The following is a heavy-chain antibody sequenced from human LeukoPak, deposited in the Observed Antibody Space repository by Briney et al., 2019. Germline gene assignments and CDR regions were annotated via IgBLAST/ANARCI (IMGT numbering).Heavy chain of an antibody. J-gene: IGHJ4*02. CDR2: VYSDGST. V-gene: IGHV3-53*04. D-gene: IGHD3-3*02. CDR3: ARDGSPFQY. Sequence: PGGSLRLSCAASGFTFSHNYMSWVRQAPGKGLEWVSVVYSDGSTHYTDSVKGRFTISRHNSNNTVSLQVNSLRPEDTAVYYCARDGSPFQYWGQGTLVTVSS. CDR1: GFTFSHNY.